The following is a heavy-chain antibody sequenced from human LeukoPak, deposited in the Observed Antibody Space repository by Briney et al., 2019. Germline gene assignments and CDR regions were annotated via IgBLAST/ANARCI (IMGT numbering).Heavy chain of an antibody. CDR2: INSLSSTI. J-gene: IGHJ4*02. Sequence: GGSLRLSCAASGFTFSSYNMNWVRQTPGKGLEWVSYINSLSSTIYYADSVKGRFTISRDNAKNSLYLQMNSLRAEDTAVYYCASSRSGSYPPGDLDYWGQGTLVTVSS. V-gene: IGHV3-48*04. CDR1: GFTFSSYN. D-gene: IGHD1-26*01. CDR3: ASSRSGSYPPGDLDY.